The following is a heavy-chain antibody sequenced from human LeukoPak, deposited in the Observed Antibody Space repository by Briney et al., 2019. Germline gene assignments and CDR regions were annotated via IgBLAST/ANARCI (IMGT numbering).Heavy chain of an antibody. CDR3: AKALGAAAWKFDY. CDR1: GFTFSSYA. V-gene: IGHV3-23*01. D-gene: IGHD6-13*01. CDR2: ISGSGGNT. J-gene: IGHJ4*02. Sequence: GGSLRLSCVASGFTFSSYAMTWVRQAPGKGLEWVSAISGSGGNTYYADSVKGRFTISRDNSMNTLYLQMNSLRAEDTALYYCAKALGAAAWKFDYWGQGTLVTVSS.